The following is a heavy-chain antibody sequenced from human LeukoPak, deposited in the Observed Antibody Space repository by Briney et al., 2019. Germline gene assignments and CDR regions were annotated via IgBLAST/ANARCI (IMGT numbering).Heavy chain of an antibody. V-gene: IGHV3-30*02. CDR2: IRYDGSNK. Sequence: GGSLRLSCAASGFTFSSYGMHWVRQAPGKGLEWVAFIRYDGSNKYYADSVKGRFTISRDNSKNSLYLQMNSLRAEDTAVYYCAGSGSYSGDAFDIWGQGTMVTVSS. D-gene: IGHD1-26*01. J-gene: IGHJ3*02. CDR1: GFTFSSYG. CDR3: AGSGSYSGDAFDI.